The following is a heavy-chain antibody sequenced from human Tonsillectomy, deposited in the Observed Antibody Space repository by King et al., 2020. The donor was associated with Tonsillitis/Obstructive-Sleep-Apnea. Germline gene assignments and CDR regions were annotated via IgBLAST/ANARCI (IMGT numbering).Heavy chain of an antibody. CDR2: IYYSGST. Sequence: LQLQESGPGLVKPSENLSLRCSVSGGSISSSTYYWGWIRRPPGKGLEWIGNIYYSGSTYYNPSLKSRVTISVDTSKNQFSLKLSSVTAADTAVYYGARQYCSIISGQSSREGFDPWGQGTLVTVSS. CDR3: ARQYCSIISGQSSREGFDP. CDR1: GGSISSSTYY. V-gene: IGHV4-39*01. D-gene: IGHD2-2*01. J-gene: IGHJ5*02.